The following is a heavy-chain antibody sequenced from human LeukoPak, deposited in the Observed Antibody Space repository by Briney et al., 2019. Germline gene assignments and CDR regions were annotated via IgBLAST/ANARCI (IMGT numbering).Heavy chain of an antibody. V-gene: IGHV1-18*01. CDR2: ISTYNGNT. CDR1: GYTFTSHG. D-gene: IGHD3-10*01. J-gene: IGHJ5*02. CDR3: ARDGRGSRSSWFDP. Sequence: GASVKVSCKASGYTFTSHGISWVRQAPGQGLEWMGWISTYNGNTNYAQKLQGRVSMTTDTSTSTAYMDLRSLRSDDTAVYYCARDGRGSRSSWFDPWGQGTLSSSPQ.